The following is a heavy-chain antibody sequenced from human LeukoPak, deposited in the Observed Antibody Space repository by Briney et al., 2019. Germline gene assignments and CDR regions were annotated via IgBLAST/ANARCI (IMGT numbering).Heavy chain of an antibody. Sequence: SETLSLTCAVYGGSFSSYYWSWIRQPPGKGLEWIGAINYSGTTYYNPSLKSRVTISVDTSKNHFSLKLNSVTAADTAAYYCARTPNLWLSTNYYFDYWGQGTLVTVSS. CDR1: GGSFSSYY. CDR3: ARTPNLWLSTNYYFDY. D-gene: IGHD5-18*01. CDR2: INYSGTT. V-gene: IGHV4-34*01. J-gene: IGHJ4*02.